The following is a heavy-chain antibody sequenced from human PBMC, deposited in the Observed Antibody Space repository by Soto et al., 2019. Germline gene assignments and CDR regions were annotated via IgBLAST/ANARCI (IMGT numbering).Heavy chain of an antibody. D-gene: IGHD3-10*01. CDR1: GFTFSSYG. J-gene: IGHJ5*02. CDR2: ISYDGSNK. Sequence: QVQLVESGGGVVQPGRSLRLSCAASGFTFSSYGMHWVRQAPGKGLEWVAVISYDGSNKYYADSVKGRFTISRDNSKNTRYLQMNSLRAEDTAVYYCAKEIQDYYGSGSLVFASWGQGTLVTVSS. V-gene: IGHV3-30*18. CDR3: AKEIQDYYGSGSLVFAS.